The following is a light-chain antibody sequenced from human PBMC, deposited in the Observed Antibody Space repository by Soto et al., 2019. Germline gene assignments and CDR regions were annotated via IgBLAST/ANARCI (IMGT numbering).Light chain of an antibody. Sequence: QSVLTQPPSMSGAPGQRVTISCTGSSSNIGAGYDVHWYQQQPGTAPKLLIFDNNNRPSAVPDRFSGSKSDTSASLAITGLQAEDEADYYCQSFDTSLSGFVVFGGGTKLTVL. CDR3: QSFDTSLSGFVV. V-gene: IGLV1-40*01. CDR1: SSNIGAGYD. J-gene: IGLJ2*01. CDR2: DNN.